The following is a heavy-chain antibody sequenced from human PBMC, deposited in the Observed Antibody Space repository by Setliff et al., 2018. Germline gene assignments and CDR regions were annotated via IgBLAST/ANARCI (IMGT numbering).Heavy chain of an antibody. CDR2: IYIGGSA. D-gene: IGHD6-19*01. CDR1: GGSISSYY. Sequence: SETLSLTCTVSGGSISSYYWSWIWQPDGKGLEWIGHIYIGGSAIYNPSLKSRVTMSIDTSKNQFSLKLNSVTAADMAVYYCAREQLLDPPGYYYMDVWAKGTTVTVSS. CDR3: AREQLLDPPGYYYMDV. V-gene: IGHV4-4*07. J-gene: IGHJ6*03.